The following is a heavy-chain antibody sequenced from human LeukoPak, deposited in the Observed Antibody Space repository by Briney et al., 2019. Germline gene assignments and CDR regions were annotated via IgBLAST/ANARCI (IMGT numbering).Heavy chain of an antibody. CDR1: GYTFTSYG. D-gene: IGHD4-17*01. CDR3: AELTGDPNY. CDR2: INPKTGGT. V-gene: IGHV1-2*02. Sequence: ASVKVSCKASGYTFTSYGISWVRQAPGQGLEWMGWINPKTGGTSYAQRFQGRVTLTRGTSSSTTYMELARLTSDDTAVYYCAELTGDPNYWGQGTLVTVSS. J-gene: IGHJ4*02.